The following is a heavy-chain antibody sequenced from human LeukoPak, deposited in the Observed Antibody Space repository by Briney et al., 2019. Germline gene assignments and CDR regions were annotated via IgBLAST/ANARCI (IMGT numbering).Heavy chain of an antibody. D-gene: IGHD3-22*01. J-gene: IGHJ3*02. CDR2: IIPILGIA. V-gene: IGHV1-69*04. CDR1: GGTFSSYA. Sequence: SVKVSCKASGGTFSSYAISWVRQAPGQGLEWMGRIIPILGIANYAHKFQGRVTITADKSTSTAYMELSSLGSEDTAVYYCARTQYYYDSSGSLRIDAFDIWGQGTMVTVSS. CDR3: ARTQYYYDSSGSLRIDAFDI.